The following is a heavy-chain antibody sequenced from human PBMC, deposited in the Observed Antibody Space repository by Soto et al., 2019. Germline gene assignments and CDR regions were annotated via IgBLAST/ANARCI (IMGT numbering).Heavy chain of an antibody. D-gene: IGHD5-12*01. CDR2: INPSGNST. CDR1: GYTFSSYY. CDR3: ARGRVATTYLDY. J-gene: IGHJ4*02. V-gene: IGHV1-46*01. Sequence: QVQVVQSGAEVKKPGASVKVSCKASGYTFSSYYMHWVRQAPGQGLEWMGIINPSGNSTSYAQKFQGRVTMTRDTSTSTVYMELSSLRSEDTAVYYCARGRVATTYLDYWGQGTLVTVSS.